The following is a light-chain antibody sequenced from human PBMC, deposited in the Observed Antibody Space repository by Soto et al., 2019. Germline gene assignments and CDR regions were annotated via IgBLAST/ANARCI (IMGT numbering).Light chain of an antibody. CDR3: QTWGTGIRV. CDR1: SGHSTYA. J-gene: IGLJ3*02. CDR2: LNSDGSH. Sequence: QSVLTQSPAASASLGASVKLTCTLSSGHSTYAIAWHQQQPEKSPRYLMKLNSDGSHSKGDGIPDRFSGSSSWAERYLTISSLQSEDEADYYCQTWGTGIRVFGGGTKLTVL. V-gene: IGLV4-69*01.